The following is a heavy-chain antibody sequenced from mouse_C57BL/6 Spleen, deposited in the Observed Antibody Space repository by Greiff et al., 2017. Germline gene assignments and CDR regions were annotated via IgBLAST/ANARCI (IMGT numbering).Heavy chain of an antibody. J-gene: IGHJ1*03. CDR1: GYAFSSYW. V-gene: IGHV1-80*01. CDR3: ARSTTAVVDWYFDV. CDR2: IYPGDGDT. D-gene: IGHD1-1*01. Sequence: QVQLQQSGAELVKPGASVKISCKASGYAFSSYWMNWVKQRPGKGLEWIGQIYPGDGDTNYNGKFKGKATLTADNSSSTAYMQLSSLTSEDSAVYFCARSTTAVVDWYFDVWGTGTTVTVSS.